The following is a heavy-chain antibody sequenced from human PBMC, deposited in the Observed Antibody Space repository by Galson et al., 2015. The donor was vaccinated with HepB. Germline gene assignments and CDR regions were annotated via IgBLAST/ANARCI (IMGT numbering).Heavy chain of an antibody. CDR3: AESIHLGRGFDS. CDR1: GDSVSSNSVG. J-gene: IGHJ4*02. Sequence: CAISGDSVSSNSVGWNWIRQSPSRGLEWLGRTYYRSQWSNDYAVSVKSRITTYADTSKNQVSLQLKSVTPEDTAVYYCAESIHLGRGFDSWGQGTLVTVSS. D-gene: IGHD7-27*01. CDR2: TYYRSQWSN. V-gene: IGHV6-1*01.